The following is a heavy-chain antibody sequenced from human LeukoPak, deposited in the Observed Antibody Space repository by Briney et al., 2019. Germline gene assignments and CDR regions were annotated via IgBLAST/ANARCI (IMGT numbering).Heavy chain of an antibody. CDR2: ISAYNGNT. CDR1: GYTFTSYG. Sequence: ASVKVSCKASGYTFTSYGISWVRQAPGQGLEWMGWISAYNGNTNYAQKLQGRVTMTTDTSTSTAYMELRSLRSDDTAVYYCAREDYYYDSSGYSEYFQHWGQGTLVTVSS. V-gene: IGHV1-18*01. J-gene: IGHJ1*01. D-gene: IGHD3-22*01. CDR3: AREDYYYDSSGYSEYFQH.